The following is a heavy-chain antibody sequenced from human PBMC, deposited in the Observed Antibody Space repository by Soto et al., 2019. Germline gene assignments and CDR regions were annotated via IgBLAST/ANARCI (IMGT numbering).Heavy chain of an antibody. J-gene: IGHJ3*02. CDR1: GFTFSSYA. CDR3: AKMDPYYDILTGHDAFDI. Sequence: EVQLLESGGGLVQPGGSLRLSCAASGFTFSSYAMSWVRQAPGKGLEWVSAISGSGGSTYYADSVKGRFTISRDNSKNTLYVQMNSLRAEDTGVYYCAKMDPYYDILTGHDAFDIWGQGTMVTVSS. V-gene: IGHV3-23*01. CDR2: ISGSGGST. D-gene: IGHD3-9*01.